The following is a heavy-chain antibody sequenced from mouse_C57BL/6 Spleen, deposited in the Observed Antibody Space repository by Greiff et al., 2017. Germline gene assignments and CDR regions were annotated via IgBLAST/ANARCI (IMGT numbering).Heavy chain of an antibody. D-gene: IGHD1-1*01. V-gene: IGHV1-50*01. J-gene: IGHJ2*01. CDR1: GYTFTSYW. CDR3: ASGRLLGY. CDR2: IDPSDSYT. Sequence: QVQLQQPGAELVKPGASVKLSCKASGYTFTSYWMQWVKQRPGQGLEWIGEIDPSDSYTNYNQKFKGQATLTVDTSSSTAYMQLSSLTSEDSAVYYCASGRLLGYWGQGTTLTVSS.